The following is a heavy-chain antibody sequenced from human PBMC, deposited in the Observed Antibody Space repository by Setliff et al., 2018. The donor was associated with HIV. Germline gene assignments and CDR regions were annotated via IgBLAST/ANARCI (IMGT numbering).Heavy chain of an antibody. D-gene: IGHD3-10*01. CDR1: GYTFNNYD. J-gene: IGHJ6*04. Sequence: ASVKVSCKASGYTFNNYDLNWVRQAPGQGLEWMGWINPNTGVSGYALKFQARVTMTRDTSISTAYMELSSLTSEDTAVYYCARGKGVGGVVIAGGLDVWGKGTTVTVSS. V-gene: IGHV1-8*01. CDR3: ARGKGVGGVVIAGGLDV. CDR2: INPNTGVS.